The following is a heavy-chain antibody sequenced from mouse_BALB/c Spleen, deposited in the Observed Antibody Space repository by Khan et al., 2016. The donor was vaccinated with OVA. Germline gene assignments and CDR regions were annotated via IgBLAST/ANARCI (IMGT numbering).Heavy chain of an antibody. CDR3: ARNYDYDEGLAY. CDR2: IWSGAST. D-gene: IGHD2-4*01. V-gene: IGHV2-2*02. Sequence: QVRLQQSGPGLVQPSQSLSITCTVSGFSLTTYGVHWVRQSPGKGLEWLGVIWSGASTDYNAVFISRLSISKDNSKSQVFFKMNSLQANDTAIYYCARNYDYDEGLAYWGQGTLVTVSA. CDR1: GFSLTTYG. J-gene: IGHJ3*01.